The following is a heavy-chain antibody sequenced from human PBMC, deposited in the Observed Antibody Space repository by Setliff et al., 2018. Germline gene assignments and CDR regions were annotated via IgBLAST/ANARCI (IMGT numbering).Heavy chain of an antibody. CDR1: GFTFSSYA. D-gene: IGHD6-19*01. V-gene: IGHV3-30*04. CDR2: ISYDGSNK. J-gene: IGHJ4*02. CDR3: AKTEPPGAGRGLYYFDY. Sequence: PGGSLRLSCAASGFTFSSYAMHWVRQAPGKGLEWVAVISYDGSNKYYADSVKGRFTISRDNSKNTLFLQMNSLRAEDTAIYYCAKTEPPGAGRGLYYFDYWGQGTLVTVSS.